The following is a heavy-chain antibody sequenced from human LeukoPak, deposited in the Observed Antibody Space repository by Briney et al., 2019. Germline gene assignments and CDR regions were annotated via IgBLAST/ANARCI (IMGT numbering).Heavy chain of an antibody. J-gene: IGHJ4*02. D-gene: IGHD2-21*02. CDR3: AKDTRCGGDCYSVGNY. Sequence: GGSLRLSCAASGFTFSSYGMHWVRQAPGKGLEWVAVISYDGSNKYYTDSMKGRFTISRDNSKNTLYLQLNSLKPEDTAVYYCAKDTRCGGDCYSVGNYWGQGTLVTVSS. CDR1: GFTFSSYG. CDR2: ISYDGSNK. V-gene: IGHV3-30*18.